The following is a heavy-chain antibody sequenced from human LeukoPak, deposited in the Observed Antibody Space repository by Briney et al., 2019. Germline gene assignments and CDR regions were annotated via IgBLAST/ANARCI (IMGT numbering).Heavy chain of an antibody. V-gene: IGHV1-46*01. Sequence: ASVKVSCKASGYTFTNYYMHWVRQAPGQGLEWMGIINPSGGSTSYAQKFQGRVTMTRDTSTSTVYMELSSLRSEDTAVYYCAGDLTIFGVVITLDNYYYGMDVWGQGTTVTVSS. J-gene: IGHJ6*02. CDR2: INPSGGST. CDR3: AGDLTIFGVVITLDNYYYGMDV. D-gene: IGHD3-3*01. CDR1: GYTFTNYY.